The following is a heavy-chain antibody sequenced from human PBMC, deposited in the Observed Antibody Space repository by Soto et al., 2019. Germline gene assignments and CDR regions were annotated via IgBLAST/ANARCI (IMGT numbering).Heavy chain of an antibody. CDR3: ARVRFDSWSHIYYGLDV. CDR2: INHSGTT. V-gene: IGHV4-34*01. Sequence: LSLTCAVYGGSFSGYPWTWLRQPPGKGLEWIGEINHSGTTDYNPALKSRVTMSADTSKNQFSLRMTCVTAADTAVYYCARVRFDSWSHIYYGLDVWGQGTTVTVSS. CDR1: GGSFSGYP. D-gene: IGHD3-3*01. J-gene: IGHJ6*02.